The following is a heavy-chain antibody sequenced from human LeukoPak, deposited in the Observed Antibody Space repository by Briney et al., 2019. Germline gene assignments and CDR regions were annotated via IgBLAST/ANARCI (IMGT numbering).Heavy chain of an antibody. CDR1: GFTFSDYY. V-gene: IGHV3-11*01. CDR3: ARSHYYDSSGYYA. CDR2: ISSSGSTI. Sequence: GGSLRLSCAASGFTFSDYYMSWIRKAPGKGLEWVSYISSSGSTIYYADSVKGRFTISRDNAKNPLYLQMNSLRAEDTAVYYCARSHYYDSSGYYAWGQGTLVTVSS. J-gene: IGHJ4*02. D-gene: IGHD3-22*01.